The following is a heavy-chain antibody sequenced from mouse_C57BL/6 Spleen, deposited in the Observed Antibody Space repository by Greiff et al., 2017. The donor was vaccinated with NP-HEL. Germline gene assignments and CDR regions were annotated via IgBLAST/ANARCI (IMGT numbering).Heavy chain of an antibody. D-gene: IGHD1-1*01. CDR2: IDPEDGET. J-gene: IGHJ4*01. Sequence: EVKLVESGAELVKPGASVKLSCTASGFNIKDYYMHWVKQRTEQGLEWIGRIDPEDGETKYAPKFQGKATITADTSSNTAYLQLSSLTSEDTAVYYCARSPTTVVVGDYYAMDYWGQGTSVTVSS. CDR3: ARSPTTVVVGDYYAMDY. CDR1: GFNIKDYY. V-gene: IGHV14-2*01.